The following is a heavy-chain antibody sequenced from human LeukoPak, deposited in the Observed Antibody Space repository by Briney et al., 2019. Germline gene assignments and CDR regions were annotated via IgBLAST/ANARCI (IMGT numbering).Heavy chain of an antibody. CDR1: GYTFTGYD. D-gene: IGHD3-22*01. Sequence: ASVKVSCKASGYTFTGYDINWVRQATGQGLEWMGWMNPNSGNTGYAQKFQGRVTMTRNTSISTAYMELSSQRSEDTAVYYCARGLHYYDSSGYCFGYWGQGTLVTVSS. J-gene: IGHJ4*02. V-gene: IGHV1-8*01. CDR3: ARGLHYYDSSGYCFGY. CDR2: MNPNSGNT.